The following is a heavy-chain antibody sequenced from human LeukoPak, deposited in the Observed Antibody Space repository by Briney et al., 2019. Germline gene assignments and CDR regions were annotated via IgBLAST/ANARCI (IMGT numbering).Heavy chain of an antibody. D-gene: IGHD1-7*01. V-gene: IGHV6-1*01. CDR3: ARATGTTRSNWFDP. J-gene: IGHJ5*02. CDR1: GDSVSSNSAA. CDR2: TYYRSKWYN. Sequence: SQTLSLTCAISGDSVSSNSAAWNWIRQSPSRGLEWLGRTYYRSKWYNDYAVSVKSRITINPDTSKNQFSLQPNSVTPEDTAVYYCARATGTTRSNWFDPWGQGTLVTVSS.